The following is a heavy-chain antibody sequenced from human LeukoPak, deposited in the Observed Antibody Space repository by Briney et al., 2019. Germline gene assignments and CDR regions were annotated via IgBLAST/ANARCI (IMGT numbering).Heavy chain of an antibody. CDR3: AANSADYNTLGSSYKV. V-gene: IGHV4-39*02. CDR1: GGSISSSTYY. Sequence: SETLSLTCTVSGGSISSSTYYWAWIRQSPGKGLEWIGSISYSGTTYYNPSLKSRVTISVDTSKNHFSLKLSSVTAADTAVYYCAANSADYNTLGSSYKVWGQGTLVTVSS. CDR2: ISYSGTT. J-gene: IGHJ4*02. D-gene: IGHD3-10*01.